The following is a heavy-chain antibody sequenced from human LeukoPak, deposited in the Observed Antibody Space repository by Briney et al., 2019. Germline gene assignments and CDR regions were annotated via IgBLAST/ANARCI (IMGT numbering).Heavy chain of an antibody. CDR1: GGSFSGYY. J-gene: IGHJ4*02. CDR3: ARGPGGLFDY. Sequence: SETLSLTCAVYGGSFSGYYWSWIRQPPGKGLEWIGEINHSGGTNYNPSLKSRVTISVDTSKNQFSLKLSSVTAADTAVYYCARGPGGLFDYWGQGTLVTVSS. CDR2: INHSGGT. D-gene: IGHD2-15*01. V-gene: IGHV4-34*01.